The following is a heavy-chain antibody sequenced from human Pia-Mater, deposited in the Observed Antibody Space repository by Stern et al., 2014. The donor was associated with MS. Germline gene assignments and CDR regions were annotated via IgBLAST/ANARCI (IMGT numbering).Heavy chain of an antibody. CDR3: ARDRRYYDSSGYPNWFDP. CDR2: ISSSSSTV. Sequence: EVQLVESGGGLVQPGGSLRLSCAASGFTFSSYSMNWVRQAPGKGLEWVSYISSSSSTVYYADSVKGRFTISRDNAKNSLYLQMNSLRDEDTDVYYCARDRRYYDSSGYPNWFDPWGQGTLVTVSS. J-gene: IGHJ5*02. CDR1: GFTFSSYS. V-gene: IGHV3-48*02. D-gene: IGHD3-22*01.